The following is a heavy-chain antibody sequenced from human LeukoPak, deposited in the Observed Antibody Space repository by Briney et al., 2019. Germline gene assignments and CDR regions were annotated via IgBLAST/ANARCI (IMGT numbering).Heavy chain of an antibody. D-gene: IGHD3-16*01. Sequence: PGGSLRLSCAASGVTVRSNYMSWVRQAPGKGLEWVSVIYSGGSTYYADSVKGRFTISRDNSKNTLYLQMNSLRAEDTAVYYCAKDSDYGDFDYWGQGTLVTVSS. CDR3: AKDSDYGDFDY. V-gene: IGHV3-66*01. CDR1: GVTVRSNY. J-gene: IGHJ4*02. CDR2: IYSGGST.